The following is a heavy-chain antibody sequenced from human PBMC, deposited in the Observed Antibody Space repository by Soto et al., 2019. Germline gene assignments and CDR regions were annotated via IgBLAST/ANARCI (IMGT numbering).Heavy chain of an antibody. CDR1: GFTFSSYA. Sequence: GSLRLSCAASGFTFSSYAMSWVRQAPGKGLEWVSAISGSGGSTYYADSVKGRFTISRDNSKNTLYLQMNSLRAEDTAVYYCASTYYDILTGSPFKSNWFDPWGQGTLVTVSS. CDR3: ASTYYDILTGSPFKSNWFDP. D-gene: IGHD3-9*01. CDR2: ISGSGGST. V-gene: IGHV3-23*01. J-gene: IGHJ5*02.